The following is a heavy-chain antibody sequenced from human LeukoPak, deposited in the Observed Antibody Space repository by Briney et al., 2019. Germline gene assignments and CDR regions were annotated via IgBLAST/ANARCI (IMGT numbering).Heavy chain of an antibody. Sequence: SETLSLTCTVSGGSISSYYWSWIRQPAGKGLEWIGRIYTSGSTNYNPSLKSRVTMSVDTSKNQFSLKLSSVTAADTAVYYCARERPYYYGSGPSRDAFDIWGQGTMVTVSS. CDR1: GGSISSYY. CDR3: ARERPYYYGSGPSRDAFDI. V-gene: IGHV4-4*07. CDR2: IYTSGST. D-gene: IGHD3-10*01. J-gene: IGHJ3*02.